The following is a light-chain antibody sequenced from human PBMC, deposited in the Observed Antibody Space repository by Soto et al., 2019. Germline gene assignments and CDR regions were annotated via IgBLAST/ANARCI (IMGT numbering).Light chain of an antibody. CDR1: QSVLYSSNNKNY. CDR2: WAS. J-gene: IGKJ1*01. Sequence: DIVMTQSPDSLAVSLGERATINCKSSQSVLYSSNNKNYLAWYQQKPGQPPKLLIYWASTRESGVPDRFSGSWSGTDFTLTISSLQAEDVAVYYCQQYYSTPPTFGQGTKVEI. V-gene: IGKV4-1*01. CDR3: QQYYSTPPT.